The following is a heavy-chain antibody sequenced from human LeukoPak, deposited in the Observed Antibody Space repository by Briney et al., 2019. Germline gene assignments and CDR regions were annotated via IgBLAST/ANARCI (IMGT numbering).Heavy chain of an antibody. V-gene: IGHV4-39*01. Sequence: PSETLSLTCTVSGGSVSSTTYFWSWIRQPPGKGLEWIASINYSGSTYYNPSLKSRVTISVDTSENQFSLKLSSVTAADTAVYYCARYVVYGSGKYYFDYWGQGTQVTVSS. D-gene: IGHD3-10*01. CDR1: GGSVSSTTYF. CDR2: INYSGST. J-gene: IGHJ4*02. CDR3: ARYVVYGSGKYYFDY.